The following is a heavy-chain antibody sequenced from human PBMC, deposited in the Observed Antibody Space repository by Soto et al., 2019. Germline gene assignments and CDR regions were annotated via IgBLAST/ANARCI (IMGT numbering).Heavy chain of an antibody. J-gene: IGHJ4*02. V-gene: IGHV3-48*01. CDR1: GFTFSSYS. Sequence: GESLKISCAASGFTFSSYSMNWVRQAPGKGLEWVSYISSSSSTIYYADSVKGRFTISRDNAKNSLYLQMNSLRAEDTAVYYCARALEVTMVRGVIIPTYYFDYWGQGTLVTVSS. CDR3: ARALEVTMVRGVIIPTYYFDY. CDR2: ISSSSSTI. D-gene: IGHD3-10*01.